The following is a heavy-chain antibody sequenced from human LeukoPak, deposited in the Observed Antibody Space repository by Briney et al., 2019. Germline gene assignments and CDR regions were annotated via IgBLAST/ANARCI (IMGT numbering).Heavy chain of an antibody. J-gene: IGHJ6*03. CDR1: GFSINGAHY. V-gene: IGHV4-38-2*02. Sequence: SETLSLTCTVSGFSINGAHYWAWIRQPPGKGLEWIGNVYQSGSTYYNPSLTSRVTISIDTSKNQFSLKLSSVTAADTAVYYCARQVPTASVRGVIIRYYYYYYMDVWGKGTTVTISS. D-gene: IGHD3-10*01. CDR2: VYQSGST. CDR3: ARQVPTASVRGVIIRYYYYYYMDV.